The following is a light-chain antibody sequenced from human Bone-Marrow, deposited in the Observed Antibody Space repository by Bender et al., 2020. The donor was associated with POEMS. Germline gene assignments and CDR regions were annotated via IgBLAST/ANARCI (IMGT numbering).Light chain of an antibody. CDR1: ALPKQY. J-gene: IGLJ3*02. V-gene: IGLV3-25*02. Sequence: SYELTQPPSVSVSPGQTATITCSGDALPKQYGYWYQQKPGQAPVIVMYKDTERPSGVPARFSGSKSGTSASLAISDIQSEDEGDYYCSSWDDSLSGWVFGGGTKLTVL. CDR3: SSWDDSLSGWV. CDR2: KDT.